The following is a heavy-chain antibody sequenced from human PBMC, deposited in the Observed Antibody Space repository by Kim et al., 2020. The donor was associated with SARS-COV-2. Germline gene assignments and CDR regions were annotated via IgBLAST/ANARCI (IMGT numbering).Heavy chain of an antibody. CDR1: GFKFSSYS. CDR3: ARDGDYYDSGGYYDAFDI. CDR2: FSSNSSAI. D-gene: IGHD3-22*01. V-gene: IGHV3-48*02. J-gene: IGHJ3*02. Sequence: GGSLRLSCAASGFKFSSYSMNWVRQAPGKGLEWVSYFSSNSSAIYYADSVKGRFTISRDNAKNSLYLQMNSLRDEDTAVYYCARDGDYYDSGGYYDAFDIWGQGTMVTVSS.